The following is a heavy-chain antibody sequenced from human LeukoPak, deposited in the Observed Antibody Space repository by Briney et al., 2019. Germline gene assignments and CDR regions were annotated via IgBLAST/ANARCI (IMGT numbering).Heavy chain of an antibody. Sequence: GGSLRLSCAASGFTCDDYAKHWVRQAPGKGLEWVSGISWNSGSIGYADSVKGRFTISRDNAKNSLYLQMNSLRAEDTALYYCAKGIPGGPIPYYGMDVWGQGTTVTVSS. CDR1: GFTCDDYA. D-gene: IGHD2-8*02. V-gene: IGHV3-9*01. J-gene: IGHJ6*02. CDR3: AKGIPGGPIPYYGMDV. CDR2: ISWNSGSI.